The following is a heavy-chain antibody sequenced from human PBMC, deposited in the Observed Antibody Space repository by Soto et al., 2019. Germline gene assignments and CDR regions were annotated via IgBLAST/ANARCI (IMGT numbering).Heavy chain of an antibody. D-gene: IGHD6-6*01. Sequence: PGGSLRLSCAASGFTFSSYWMHWVRQAPGKGLVWVSRISSDESSTNYADSVKGRFAISRDNAKNTLYLQMNSLRAEDTAVYYCATPNRSTAVRNGMDVWGQGTTVTVSS. J-gene: IGHJ6*02. CDR2: ISSDESST. V-gene: IGHV3-74*01. CDR1: GFTFSSYW. CDR3: ATPNRSTAVRNGMDV.